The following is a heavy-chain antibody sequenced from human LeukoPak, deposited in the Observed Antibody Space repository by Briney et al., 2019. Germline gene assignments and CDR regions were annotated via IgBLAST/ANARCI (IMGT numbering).Heavy chain of an antibody. V-gene: IGHV1-18*04. D-gene: IGHD2-2*01. Sequence: ASVKVSCKASGYTFTAYYMHWVRQAPGQGLEWMGWISGNNDNPNYGQKFKGRFTVTTDSSTSTAYMELRNLRSDDTAVYYCARDGTSTDDYWGQGTLVTVSS. J-gene: IGHJ4*02. CDR1: GYTFTAYY. CDR3: ARDGTSTDDY. CDR2: ISGNNDNP.